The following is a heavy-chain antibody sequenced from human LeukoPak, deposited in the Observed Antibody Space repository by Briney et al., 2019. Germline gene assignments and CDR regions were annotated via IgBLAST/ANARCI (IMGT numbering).Heavy chain of an antibody. D-gene: IGHD3-10*01. V-gene: IGHV4-38-2*02. CDR2: MYHSGST. CDR3: ARGPRFGELLWHWFDP. CDR1: GGSISSGHY. Sequence: SETLSLTCTVSGGSISSGHYWGWIRQPPEKGLEWIGSMYHSGSTYYNPPLKSRVTISEDTSKNQFSLKLRSVTAADTAVYYCARGPRFGELLWHWFDPWGQGTLVTVSS. J-gene: IGHJ5*02.